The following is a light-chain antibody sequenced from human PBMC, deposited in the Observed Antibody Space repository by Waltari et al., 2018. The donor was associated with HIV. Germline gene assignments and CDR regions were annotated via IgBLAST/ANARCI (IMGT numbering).Light chain of an antibody. CDR1: QNLLHTNGHNY. J-gene: IGKJ1*01. V-gene: IGKV2-28*01. CDR2: LGS. Sequence: DIAMIQSPDSLAVSPGESASISCRSSQNLLHTNGHNYLDWYLQRPGQAPELLIYLGSQRASGVPDRMAGSGSGTTFLLTNNRGEAEDVGVDYCMHGKQTRVFGQGTKVEIK. CDR3: MHGKQTRV.